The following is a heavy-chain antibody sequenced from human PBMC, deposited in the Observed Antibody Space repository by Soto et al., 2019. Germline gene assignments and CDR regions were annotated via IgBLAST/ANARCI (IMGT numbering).Heavy chain of an antibody. CDR3: ARHRGPAPVY. CDR2: LFYGGTT. V-gene: IGHV4-39*01. Sequence: QVQLQESGPGLVKPSETLSLTCTVSGGSISGYYWTWIRQPPGKGLEWVGSLFYGGTTDYNPSLKRRLTRSLDTSKNHFSLKLRSVTAADTAVYYCARHRGPAPVYWGQGTLVTASS. J-gene: IGHJ4*02. D-gene: IGHD3-10*01. CDR1: GGSISGYY.